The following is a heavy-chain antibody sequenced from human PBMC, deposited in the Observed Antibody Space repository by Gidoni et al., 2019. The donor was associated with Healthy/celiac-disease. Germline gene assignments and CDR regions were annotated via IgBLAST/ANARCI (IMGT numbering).Heavy chain of an antibody. D-gene: IGHD3-3*01. Sequence: QLQLQESGPGLVKPSETLSLTCTVSGASISSSSYYWGWIRQPPGKGLEWIGRIYYSGSTYYNPSLKSRVTISVDTSKNQFSLKLSSVTAADTAVYYCATTPYYDFWSGYFSGWGQGTLVTVSS. J-gene: IGHJ4*02. CDR3: ATTPYYDFWSGYFSG. CDR2: IYYSGST. CDR1: GASISSSSYY. V-gene: IGHV4-39*01.